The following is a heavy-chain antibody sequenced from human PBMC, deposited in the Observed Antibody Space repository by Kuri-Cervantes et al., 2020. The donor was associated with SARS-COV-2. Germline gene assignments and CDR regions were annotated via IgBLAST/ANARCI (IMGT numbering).Heavy chain of an antibody. J-gene: IGHJ4*02. CDR1: GFTFSSYA. CDR2: ISGSGGST. Sequence: GGSLRLSCATSGFTFSSYAMSWVRQAPGKGLEWVSAISGSGGSTYYADSVKGRFTISRDNSKNTLYLQMNSLRAEDTAVYYCAKGIRRFLESLDYWGQGTLVTVSS. CDR3: AKGIRRFLESLDY. V-gene: IGHV3-23*01. D-gene: IGHD3-3*01.